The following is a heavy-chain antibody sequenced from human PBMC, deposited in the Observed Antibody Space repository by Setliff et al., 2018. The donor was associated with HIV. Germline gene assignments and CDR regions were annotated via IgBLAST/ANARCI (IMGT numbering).Heavy chain of an antibody. Sequence: GASVKVSCKISGYTLTELSIHWVRQAPGKGLEWMANFDPEDGETFYAQKFQGRLTMTEDTSTDTAYMELSSLRPDDTAMYYCATDPGYSSTWYSESFQHWGQGTEVTVSS. CDR2: FDPEDGET. J-gene: IGHJ1*01. D-gene: IGHD6-13*01. CDR1: GYTLTELS. CDR3: ATDPGYSSTWYSESFQH. V-gene: IGHV1-24*01.